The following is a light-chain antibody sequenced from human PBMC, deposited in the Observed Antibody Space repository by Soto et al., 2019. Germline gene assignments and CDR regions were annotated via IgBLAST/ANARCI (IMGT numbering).Light chain of an antibody. CDR3: CSYTTSTTGV. J-gene: IGLJ1*01. Sequence: QSALTQPTSVSGSPGQSITISCTGTSSDVGGRDHVSWYQQHPGKAPKLMIYDVSNRPSGDSNRCSGYKSGNTASLTISGLQAEDEAYYYCCSYTTSTTGVFGTGTKLTVL. V-gene: IGLV2-14*01. CDR1: SSDVGGRDH. CDR2: DVS.